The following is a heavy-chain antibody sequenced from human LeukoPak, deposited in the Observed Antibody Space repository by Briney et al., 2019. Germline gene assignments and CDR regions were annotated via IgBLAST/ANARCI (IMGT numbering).Heavy chain of an antibody. CDR1: GGTFSSYA. J-gene: IGHJ4*02. Sequence: SVKVSCKASGGTFSSYAISWVRQAPGQGLEWMGGIIPIFGTANYAQKFQGRVTITADESTSTAYMELSSLRSEDTAVYYCARGSSYYYDSSGYRRWGQGTLVTVSS. CDR2: IIPIFGTA. CDR3: ARGSSYYYDSSGYRR. V-gene: IGHV1-69*13. D-gene: IGHD3-22*01.